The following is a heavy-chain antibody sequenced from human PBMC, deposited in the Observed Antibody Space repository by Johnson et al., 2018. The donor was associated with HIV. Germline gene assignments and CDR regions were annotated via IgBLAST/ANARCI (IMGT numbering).Heavy chain of an antibody. CDR2: IRYDGSNK. Sequence: QVQLVESGGGVVQPGGSLRLSCAASGFTFSSFGMHWVRQAPGKGLEWVAFIRYDGSNKDSAASVKGRFTISRDNAKNSLYLQMNSLRVEDTAMYYCARDGPWLQSQRDAFDIWGQGTMVTVSS. D-gene: IGHD5-24*01. CDR3: ARDGPWLQSQRDAFDI. V-gene: IGHV3-30*02. J-gene: IGHJ3*02. CDR1: GFTFSSFG.